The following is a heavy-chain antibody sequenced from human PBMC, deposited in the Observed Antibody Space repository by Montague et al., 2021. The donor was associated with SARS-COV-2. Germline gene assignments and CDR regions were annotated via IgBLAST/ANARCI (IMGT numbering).Heavy chain of an antibody. CDR1: GGSISSNNNY. V-gene: IGHV4-39*01. Sequence: SETLSFTCTVSGGSISSNNNYWGWIRQSAGKGLEWIGSIYYSGTTYYNPSLKSRVTISVDTSKNQFSLRLSSVTATDTSVYYCARSTATFGESHNWFAPWGQGTLVIVSS. J-gene: IGHJ5*02. CDR2: IYYSGTT. D-gene: IGHD3-10*01. CDR3: ARSTATFGESHNWFAP.